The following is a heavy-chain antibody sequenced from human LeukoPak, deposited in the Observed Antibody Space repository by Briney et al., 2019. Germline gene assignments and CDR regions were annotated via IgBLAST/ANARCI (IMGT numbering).Heavy chain of an antibody. J-gene: IGHJ4*02. Sequence: SVKVSCKASGGTFSSYAISWVRQAPGQGLEWMGGIIPIFGTANYAQKFQGRVTITADKSTSTAYMELSSLRSEDTAVYYCARDRRTGTTMYYFDYWGQGTLVTVSS. CDR1: GGTFSSYA. CDR2: IIPIFGTA. CDR3: ARDRRTGTTMYYFDY. D-gene: IGHD1-7*01. V-gene: IGHV1-69*06.